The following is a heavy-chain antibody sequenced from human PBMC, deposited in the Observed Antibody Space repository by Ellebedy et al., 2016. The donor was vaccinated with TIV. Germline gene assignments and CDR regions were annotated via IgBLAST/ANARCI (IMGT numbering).Heavy chain of an antibody. CDR2: ISGSGDMT. CDR1: GFRFSSFA. CDR3: AKVDGYYGSGSHDN. Sequence: GESLKISCAASGFRFSSFAMSWVRQAPGKGLEWVSTISGSGDMTYYADSVKGRITFSRDNSKSTLHLQMTSLRAEDTAIYYCAKVDGYYGSGSHDNWGQGTLVSVSS. J-gene: IGHJ4*02. V-gene: IGHV3-23*01. D-gene: IGHD3-10*01.